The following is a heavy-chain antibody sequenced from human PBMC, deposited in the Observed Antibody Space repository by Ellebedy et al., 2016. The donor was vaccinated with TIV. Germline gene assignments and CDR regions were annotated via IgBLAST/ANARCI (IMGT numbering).Heavy chain of an antibody. Sequence: GGSLRLSCAASGFTLSSYGMNWVRQAPGKGLEWVSYISGSSNTIYYADSVKGRFTIFRDNAKNSLYLQMNILRDKDTAVYYCARYGFGEYRSYFFDSWGQGTLVTVSS. V-gene: IGHV3-48*02. CDR1: GFTLSSYG. J-gene: IGHJ4*02. CDR2: ISGSSNTI. CDR3: ARYGFGEYRSYFFDS. D-gene: IGHD3-10*01.